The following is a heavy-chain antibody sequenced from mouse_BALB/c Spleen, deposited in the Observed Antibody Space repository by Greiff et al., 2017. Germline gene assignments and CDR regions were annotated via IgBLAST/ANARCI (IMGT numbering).Heavy chain of an antibody. D-gene: IGHD4-1*01. CDR3: ARLGGAMDY. V-gene: IGHV14-1*02. CDR2: IDPENGNT. J-gene: IGHJ4*01. CDR1: GFTIKDYY. Sequence: VQLKQSGAELVRPGALVKLSCKASGFTIKDYYMHWVKQRPEQGLEWIGWIDPENGNTIYDPKFQGKASITADTSSNTAYLQLSSLTSEDTAVYYCARLGGAMDYWGQGTSVTVSS.